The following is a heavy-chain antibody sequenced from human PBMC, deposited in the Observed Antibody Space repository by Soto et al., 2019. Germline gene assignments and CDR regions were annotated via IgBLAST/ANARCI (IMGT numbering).Heavy chain of an antibody. CDR2: INHSGST. D-gene: IGHD3-10*01. J-gene: IGHJ5*02. CDR1: GGSFSGYY. V-gene: IGHV4-34*01. CDR3: ARRVVRAVTKSNWFDP. Sequence: SETLSLTCAVYGGSFSGYYWSWIRQPPGKGLEWIGEINHSGSTNYNPSLKSRVTISVDTSKNQFSLKLSSVTAADTAVYYCARRVVRAVTKSNWFDPWGQGTLVTVSS.